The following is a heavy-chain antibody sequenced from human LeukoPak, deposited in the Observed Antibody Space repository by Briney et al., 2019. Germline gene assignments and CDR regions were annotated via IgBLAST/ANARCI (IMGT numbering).Heavy chain of an antibody. CDR2: IYPGDSDT. V-gene: IGHV5-51*03. CDR1: GYTFSTYW. Sequence: GESLKISCNVSGYTFSTYWIGWVRQMPGKGLEWMAMIYPGDSDTKYSPSFQGQVTISADKSISTAYLQWSSLKASDTAIYYCVRRSNDSRYVLWFDPWGQGTVVTVSS. J-gene: IGHJ5*02. CDR3: VRRSNDSRYVLWFDP. D-gene: IGHD2-8*01.